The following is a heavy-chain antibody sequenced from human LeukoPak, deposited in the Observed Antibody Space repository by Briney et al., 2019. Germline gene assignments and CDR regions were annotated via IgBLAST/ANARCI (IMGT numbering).Heavy chain of an antibody. Sequence: PSETLSLTCAVSGGSILTTNWWSWVRQPPGKGLEWIEEVHLSGASNFNPSPKSRVNMSIDKSKKQLSLELTSVTAADTAVYYCARVDSRVGSLGAFDSWGQGTMVTVSS. CDR1: GGSILTTNW. V-gene: IGHV4-4*02. CDR3: ARVDSRVGSLGAFDS. CDR2: VHLSGAS. J-gene: IGHJ3*02. D-gene: IGHD1-26*01.